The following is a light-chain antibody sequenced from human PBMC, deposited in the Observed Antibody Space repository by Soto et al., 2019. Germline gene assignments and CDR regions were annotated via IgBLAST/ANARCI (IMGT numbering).Light chain of an antibody. CDR1: QNITNNY. CDR3: TQHGNSPRT. CDR2: GAS. Sequence: EIVLTQSPGTLSLSPGERATLPCRASQNITNNYVAWYQHKPGQAPRLLIYGASSRATGIPVRFSGSGSGTDFTLTISRLEPEYFALYYCTQHGNSPRTLGQGTKVDLK. V-gene: IGKV3-20*01. J-gene: IGKJ1*01.